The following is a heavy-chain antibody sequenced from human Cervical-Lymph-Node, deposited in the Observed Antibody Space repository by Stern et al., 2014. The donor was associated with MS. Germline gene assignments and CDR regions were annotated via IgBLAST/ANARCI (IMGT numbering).Heavy chain of an antibody. CDR2: IIPFGGKGKV. Sequence: VQLVESGADVKKPGSSVRVSCKASGGISWLRPAPGQGLEWMGGIIPFGGKGKVNYAPNFQGRLTIIADQTTNTTYMELRSLRFDATAVYYCARGAGDNWFDPWGQGTLVSVSS. V-gene: IGHV1-69*01. CDR1: GG. J-gene: IGHJ5*02. CDR3: ARGAGDNWFDP. D-gene: IGHD3-10*01.